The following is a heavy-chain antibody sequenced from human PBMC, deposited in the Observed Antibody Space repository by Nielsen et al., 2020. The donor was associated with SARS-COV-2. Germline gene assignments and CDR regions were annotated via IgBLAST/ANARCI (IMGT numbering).Heavy chain of an antibody. J-gene: IGHJ4*02. D-gene: IGHD5-24*01. CDR3: ARERRDGYNCFDY. CDR1: GFTFNIYA. V-gene: IGHV3-23*01. CDR2: VSSSGGST. Sequence: GESLKISCAASGFTFNIYAMAWVRRAPGRGLQWVTGVSSSGGSTYYTDSVKGRFTISRDNSKNTLYLEMHSLRVEDTAVYYCARERRDGYNCFDYWGQGTLVTVSS.